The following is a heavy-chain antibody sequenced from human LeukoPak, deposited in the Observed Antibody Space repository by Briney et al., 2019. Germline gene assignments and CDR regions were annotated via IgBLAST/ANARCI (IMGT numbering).Heavy chain of an antibody. CDR3: LRDVGFCSGTACYSRYFDQ. CDR1: GFTFSSYS. D-gene: IGHD2-2*01. V-gene: IGHV3-21*01. J-gene: IGHJ4*02. Sequence: GGSLRLSCAASGFTFSSYSMNWVRQAPGKGLEWVSSISSSSSYIYYADSVKGRFTISRDNANDFLYLQMNSLRAEDTAVYYCLRDVGFCSGTACYSRYFDQWGQGILVTVSS. CDR2: ISSSSSYI.